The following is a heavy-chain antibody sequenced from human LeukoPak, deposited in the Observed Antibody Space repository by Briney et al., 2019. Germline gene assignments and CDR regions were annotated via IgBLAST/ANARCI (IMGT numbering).Heavy chain of an antibody. CDR2: ISSDGSGT. CDR1: GFTFSNYW. D-gene: IGHD1-26*01. J-gene: IGHJ4*02. V-gene: IGHV3-74*01. CDR3: TRDLGGATWGEWNY. Sequence: GGSLRLSCAASGFTFSNYWMHWVRQAPGKGLVWVSRISSDGSGTNYADSVKGRFTISRDNAKNILYLQMNSLRVEDTAVYYCTRDLGGATWGEWNYWGQGTLVTVSS.